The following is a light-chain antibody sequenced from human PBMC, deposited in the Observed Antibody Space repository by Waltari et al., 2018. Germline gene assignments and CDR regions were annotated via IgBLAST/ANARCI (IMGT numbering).Light chain of an antibody. V-gene: IGLV2-14*01. J-gene: IGLJ2*01. CDR1: SNDVGGYNC. Sequence: QSALTQPASVSGSPGQSVTIFCARTSNDVGGYNCVSCYQEHPAQAPRVIIYDVSDRPSGVSDRFSGSKSGNTASLTISGLQAEDEADYYCSSQSSNDVVLFGGGTKLTVL. CDR3: SSQSSNDVVL. CDR2: DVS.